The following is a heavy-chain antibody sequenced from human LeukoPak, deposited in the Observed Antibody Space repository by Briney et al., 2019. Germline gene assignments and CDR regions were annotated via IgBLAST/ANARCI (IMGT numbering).Heavy chain of an antibody. Sequence: GGSLRLSCAASRFTFSSYGMSWVRQAPGKGLEWVSAISGSGGSTYYVDSVKGRFTISRDNSKNTLYLQMNSLRAEDTAVYYCAIPTGIVVAPDAFDIWGQGTMVTVSS. CDR1: RFTFSSYG. D-gene: IGHD3-22*01. V-gene: IGHV3-23*01. CDR3: AIPTGIVVAPDAFDI. CDR2: ISGSGGST. J-gene: IGHJ3*02.